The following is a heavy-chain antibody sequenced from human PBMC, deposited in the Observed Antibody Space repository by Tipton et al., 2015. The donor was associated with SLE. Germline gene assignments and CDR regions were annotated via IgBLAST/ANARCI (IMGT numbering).Heavy chain of an antibody. CDR2: ISNTGLTT. Sequence: SLRLSCAASTFTFTDYDMSWVRQAPGKGLEWVAGISNTGLTTSYADSVKGRFTVSRDNAKNSLYLQMNSLTAEDTAVYYCSRDPRSLDFWGQGTLVTVSS. CDR1: TFTFTDYD. CDR3: SRDPRSLDF. J-gene: IGHJ4*02. V-gene: IGHV3-11*04.